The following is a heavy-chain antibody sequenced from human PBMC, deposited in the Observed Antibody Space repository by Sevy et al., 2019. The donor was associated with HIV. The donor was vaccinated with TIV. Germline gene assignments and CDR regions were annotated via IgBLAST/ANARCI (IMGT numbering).Heavy chain of an antibody. CDR3: ARATYYYDSSGYYQGAFDI. D-gene: IGHD3-22*01. J-gene: IGHJ3*02. CDR2: ISYDGSNK. V-gene: IGHV3-30-3*01. Sequence: GGSLRLSCAASGFTFSSYAMHWVRQAPGKGLEWAAVISYDGSNKYYADSVKGRFTISRDNSKNTLYLQMNSLRAEDTAVYYCARATYYYDSSGYYQGAFDIWGQGTMVTVSS. CDR1: GFTFSSYA.